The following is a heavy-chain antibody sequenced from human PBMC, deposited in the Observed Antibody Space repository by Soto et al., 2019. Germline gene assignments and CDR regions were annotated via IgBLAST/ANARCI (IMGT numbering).Heavy chain of an antibody. CDR2: ISGSGGGT. Sequence: GGSLRLSCAASGFTFSSYAMSWVRQAPGKGLEWVSAISGSGGGTYYADSVKGRFTISRDNSKNTLYLQMNSLRAEDTAVYYCAKRATIFGVVTHFDYWGQGTLVTVSS. J-gene: IGHJ4*02. V-gene: IGHV3-23*01. CDR3: AKRATIFGVVTHFDY. D-gene: IGHD3-3*01. CDR1: GFTFSSYA.